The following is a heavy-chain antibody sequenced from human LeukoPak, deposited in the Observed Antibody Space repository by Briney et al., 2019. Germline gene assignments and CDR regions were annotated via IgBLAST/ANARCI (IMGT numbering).Heavy chain of an antibody. J-gene: IGHJ6*03. V-gene: IGHV3-21*01. D-gene: IGHD2-8*01. Sequence: PGGSLRLSCIASGFTLSRYIMNWVRQAPGKGLEWVASISNDSRYIYYSDSVKGRFTISRDNSKNILYLQMNSLRAEDTAVYYCAKDRCSNGIGCLYYYMDVWGKGTMVTISS. CDR3: AKDRCSNGIGCLYYYMDV. CDR1: GFTLSRYI. CDR2: ISNDSRYI.